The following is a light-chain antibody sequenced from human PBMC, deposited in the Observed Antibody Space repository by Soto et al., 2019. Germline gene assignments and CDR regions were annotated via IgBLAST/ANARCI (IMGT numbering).Light chain of an antibody. J-gene: IGKJ4*01. CDR2: GAS. V-gene: IGKV3-15*01. Sequence: EIVMPQSPATLSVSPGERATLSCMASQGVTTNLAWYQQKPGQAPRLLIYGASTRATGIPARFSGSGSGTEFTLTISSLQSEDFAVYYCQQYNTWPLTFGGGTKVEIK. CDR1: QGVTTN. CDR3: QQYNTWPLT.